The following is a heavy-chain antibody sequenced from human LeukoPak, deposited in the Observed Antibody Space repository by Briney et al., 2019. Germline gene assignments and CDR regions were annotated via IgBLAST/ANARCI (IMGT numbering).Heavy chain of an antibody. V-gene: IGHV3-23*01. J-gene: IGHJ4*02. CDR3: AKDDLAAAGIRDY. Sequence: GGSLRLSCAASGFTFNSYAMTWVRQAPGKGLEWVSSITGSGGSTYYVDSEKGRFTISRDNSKNTVYLKMHSLRAEDTAVYYCAKDDLAAAGIRDYWGQGTLVTVSS. CDR2: ITGSGGST. D-gene: IGHD6-13*01. CDR1: GFTFNSYA.